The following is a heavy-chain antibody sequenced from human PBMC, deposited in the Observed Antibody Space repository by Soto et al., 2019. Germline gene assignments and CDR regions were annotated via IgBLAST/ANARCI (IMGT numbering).Heavy chain of an antibody. CDR1: GFTFSNAW. Sequence: GGSLRLSCAASGFTFSNAWMSWVRLAPGKGLEWVGRIKSKTDGGTTDYAAPVKGRFTISRDDSKNTLYLQMNSLKTEDTAVYYCTTDPGYSSSETFDIWGQGTMVTVSS. V-gene: IGHV3-15*01. CDR3: TTDPGYSSSETFDI. D-gene: IGHD6-13*01. J-gene: IGHJ3*02. CDR2: IKSKTDGGTT.